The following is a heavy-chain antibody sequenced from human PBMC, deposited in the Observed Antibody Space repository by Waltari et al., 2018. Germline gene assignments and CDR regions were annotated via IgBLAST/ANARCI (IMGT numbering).Heavy chain of an antibody. CDR1: GYSFTSYW. V-gene: IGHV5-51*01. D-gene: IGHD6-13*01. Sequence: EVQLVQSGAEVKKPGESLKISRTGSGYSFTSYWIGWVRQMPGKGLEWMGIIYPGDSDTRYSPSFQGQVTITADKSISTAYLQWSSLKASDTAMYYCARHWVSGNDYYYYYMDVWGKGTTVTVSS. CDR2: IYPGDSDT. J-gene: IGHJ6*03. CDR3: ARHWVSGNDYYYYYMDV.